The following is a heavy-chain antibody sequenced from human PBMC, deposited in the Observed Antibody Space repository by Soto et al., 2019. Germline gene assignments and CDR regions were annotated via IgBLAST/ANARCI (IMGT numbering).Heavy chain of an antibody. Sequence: GGSLRLSCAASGFTVSNTYMSWVRQAPGKGLEWVSVIYSGGTTYYADSVKGRFTISRHTSTNTLFLQMNSLRAEDTAVYYCAVTYYNFWNSYYAFDYWGQGTLVTVSS. D-gene: IGHD3-3*01. V-gene: IGHV3-53*04. J-gene: IGHJ4*02. CDR2: IYSGGTT. CDR3: AVTYYNFWNSYYAFDY. CDR1: GFTVSNTY.